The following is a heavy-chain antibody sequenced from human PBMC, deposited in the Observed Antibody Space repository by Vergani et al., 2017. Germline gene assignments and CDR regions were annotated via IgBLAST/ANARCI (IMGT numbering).Heavy chain of an antibody. CDR1: GGSISSGSYY. CDR3: AISVPAATMMHDY. Sequence: QVQLQESGPGLVKPSQTLSLTCTVSGGSISSGSYYWSWIRQPAGKGLEWIGRIYTSGSTNYNPSLKSRVTMSVDTSKNQFSLKLSSVTAADTAVYYCAISVPAATMMHDYWGQGTLVTVSS. D-gene: IGHD2-2*01. CDR2: IYTSGST. V-gene: IGHV4-61*02. J-gene: IGHJ4*02.